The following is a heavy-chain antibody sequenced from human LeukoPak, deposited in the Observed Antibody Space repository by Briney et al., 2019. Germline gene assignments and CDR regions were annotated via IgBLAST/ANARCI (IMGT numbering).Heavy chain of an antibody. CDR3: ARVLRYPEISPVPRSFDY. CDR2: IYYSGST. D-gene: IGHD1-14*01. CDR1: GGSIRSHY. Sequence: TSETLSLTCTVSGGSIRSHYWSWIRQPPGEGLGWIGYIYYSGSTNYNPSLKSRVTISVDTSKNQLSLKLSSVTAADTAVYYCARVLRYPEISPVPRSFDYWGQGTLVTVSS. J-gene: IGHJ4*02. V-gene: IGHV4-59*11.